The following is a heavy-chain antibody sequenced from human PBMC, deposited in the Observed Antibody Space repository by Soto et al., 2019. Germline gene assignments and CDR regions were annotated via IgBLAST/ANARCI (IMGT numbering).Heavy chain of an antibody. CDR2: IYYSGST. Sequence: SETLSLTCTVSGGSISSGGYSWSWIRQHPGKGLEWIGYIYYSGSTYYNPSLKSRVTISVDTSKNQFSLKLSSVTAADTAMYYCARVDSSGSYFDYWGQGTLVTVSS. CDR3: ARVDSSGSYFDY. CDR1: GGSISSGGYS. D-gene: IGHD3-22*01. V-gene: IGHV4-31*03. J-gene: IGHJ4*02.